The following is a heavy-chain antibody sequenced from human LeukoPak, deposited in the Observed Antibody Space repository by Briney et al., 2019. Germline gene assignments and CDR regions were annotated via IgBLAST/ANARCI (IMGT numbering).Heavy chain of an antibody. Sequence: GGSLRLSCAASGFTVSSNYMSWVRQALGKGLAWVSVIYSGGSTYYADSVKGRFTISRDNSKNTLYLQMNSLRAEDTAVYYCASSSGWPLFVYWGQGTLVTVSS. CDR1: GFTVSSNY. D-gene: IGHD6-19*01. CDR3: ASSSGWPLFVY. J-gene: IGHJ4*02. CDR2: IYSGGST. V-gene: IGHV3-53*01.